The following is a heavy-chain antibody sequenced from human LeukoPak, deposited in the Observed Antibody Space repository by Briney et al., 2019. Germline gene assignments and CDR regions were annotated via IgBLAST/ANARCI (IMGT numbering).Heavy chain of an antibody. CDR3: ARCPYSTGWEYYYYYMDV. CDR1: GGSISSGSYY. V-gene: IGHV4-61*02. D-gene: IGHD6-19*01. J-gene: IGHJ6*03. Sequence: PSQTLSLTCTVSGGSISSGSYYWSWIRQPAGKGLEWIGRIYTSGSTNYNPSLKSRVTISVDTSKNQFSLKLSSVTAADTAVYYCARCPYSTGWEYYYYYMDVWGKGTTVTVSS. CDR2: IYTSGST.